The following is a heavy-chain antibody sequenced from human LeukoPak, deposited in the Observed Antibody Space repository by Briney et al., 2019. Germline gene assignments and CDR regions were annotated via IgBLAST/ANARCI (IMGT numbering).Heavy chain of an antibody. V-gene: IGHV3-21*01. J-gene: IGHJ4*02. D-gene: IGHD2/OR15-2a*01. CDR1: GSTFSSYS. CDR2: ISSSSSYI. CDR3: ARDRIAVYSDY. Sequence: GGSLRLSCAASGSTFSSYSMNWVRQAPGKGLEWVSSISSSSSYIYYADSVKGRFTISRDNAKNSLYLQMNSLRAEDTAVYYCARDRIAVYSDYWGQGTLVTVSS.